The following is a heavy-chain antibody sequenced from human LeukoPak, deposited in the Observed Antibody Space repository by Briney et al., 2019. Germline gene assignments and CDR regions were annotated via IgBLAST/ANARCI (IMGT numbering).Heavy chain of an antibody. CDR2: ISSSSSTI. Sequence: GGSLRLSCAASGFTFSSYSMNWVRQAPGKGLEWVSYISSSSSTIYYADSVKGRFTISRDNAKNSLYLQMNSLRDEDAAVYYCACNFSGSYYHIDYWGQGTLVTVSS. CDR3: ACNFSGSYYHIDY. V-gene: IGHV3-48*02. J-gene: IGHJ4*02. CDR1: GFTFSSYS. D-gene: IGHD1-26*01.